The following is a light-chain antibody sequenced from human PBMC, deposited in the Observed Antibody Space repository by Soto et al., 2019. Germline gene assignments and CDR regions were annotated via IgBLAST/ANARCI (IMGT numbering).Light chain of an antibody. V-gene: IGKV4-1*01. CDR2: WAS. J-gene: IGKJ4*01. Sequence: DIVMTQSPDSLAVSLGERATINCKSSQSVLYSSDNKNYLAWYQQKPGQPPNLLIYWASTRESGVPDRFSGSGSGTDFTLTISSLQAEDVAVYYCQQYYSTPLTFGGGTNMEIK. CDR3: QQYYSTPLT. CDR1: QSVLYSSDNKNY.